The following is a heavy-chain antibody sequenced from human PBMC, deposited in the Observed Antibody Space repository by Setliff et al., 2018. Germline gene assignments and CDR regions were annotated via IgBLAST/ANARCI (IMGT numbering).Heavy chain of an antibody. CDR2: IYTDGST. V-gene: IGHV4-61*02. CDR1: GDSISRAKYY. CDR3: ARVTGFSYMDV. D-gene: IGHD3-3*01. J-gene: IGHJ6*03. Sequence: SETLSLTCTVSGDSISRAKYYWSWIRQSAGKGLECLGRIYTDGSTKYNPSLNSRVTLLIDTAKNQISLRLSSVTAADTAVYFCARVTGFSYMDVWGKGTAVTVSS.